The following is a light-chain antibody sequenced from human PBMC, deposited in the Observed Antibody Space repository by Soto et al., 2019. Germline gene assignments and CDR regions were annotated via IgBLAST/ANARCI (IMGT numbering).Light chain of an antibody. CDR2: KAS. CDR3: QQYNSYSPT. J-gene: IGKJ1*01. Sequence: DIQMTQSPSTLSSSVGDSVTITCRASQSISVWLAWYQQKAGKAPNLLIYKASMLESGVPSRFSGSGSETEFTLTISGLQPGDSATYYCQQYNSYSPTFGQGTKVEVK. V-gene: IGKV1-5*03. CDR1: QSISVW.